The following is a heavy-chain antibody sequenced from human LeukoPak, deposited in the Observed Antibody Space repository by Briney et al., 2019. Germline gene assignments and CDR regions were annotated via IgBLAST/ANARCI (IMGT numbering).Heavy chain of an antibody. Sequence: ASVKVSCKASGYTFTGYYMHWVRQAPGQGLEWMGWINPNSGGTNYAQKFQGRVTMTRDTSISTAYLQWSSLKASDTAMYYCARGGSSKGGYNWFDPWGQGTLVTVSS. CDR1: GYTFTGYY. D-gene: IGHD3-10*01. V-gene: IGHV1-2*02. CDR3: ARGGSSKGGYNWFDP. CDR2: INPNSGGT. J-gene: IGHJ5*02.